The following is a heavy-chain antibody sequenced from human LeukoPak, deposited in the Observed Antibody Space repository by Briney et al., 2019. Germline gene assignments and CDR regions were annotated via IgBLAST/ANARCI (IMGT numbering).Heavy chain of an antibody. CDR2: INHSGST. CDR1: GGSFSGYY. D-gene: IGHD6-13*01. V-gene: IGHV4-34*01. J-gene: IGHJ6*03. CDR3: ARGWSSSWYNYYYYMDV. Sequence: SETLSLTCAVYGGSFSGYYWSWIRQPPGKGLEWIGEINHSGSTNYNPSLKSRVTISVDTSKNQFSLKLSSVTAADTAVYYCARGWSSSWYNYYYYMDVWGKGTTVTVSS.